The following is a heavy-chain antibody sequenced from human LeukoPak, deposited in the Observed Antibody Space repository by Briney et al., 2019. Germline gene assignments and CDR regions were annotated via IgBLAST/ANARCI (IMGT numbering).Heavy chain of an antibody. D-gene: IGHD6-13*01. CDR3: ARVTGMYSSSWPFYY. J-gene: IGHJ4*02. CDR2: ISSSRSTI. Sequence: PGGSLRLSCAASGFTFSSYSMNWVRQAPGKGLEWVSYISSSRSTIYYADSVKGRFTISRDNAKNSLYLQMNSLRAEDTAVYYCARVTGMYSSSWPFYYQGQGTLVS. V-gene: IGHV3-48*01. CDR1: GFTFSSYS.